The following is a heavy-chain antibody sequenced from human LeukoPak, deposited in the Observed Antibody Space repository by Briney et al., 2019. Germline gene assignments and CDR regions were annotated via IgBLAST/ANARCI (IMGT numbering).Heavy chain of an antibody. CDR3: ARGVYGDYPDY. J-gene: IGHJ4*02. Sequence: SETLSLTCTVSGYSISSGYYWGWIRQPPGKGLEWIGSIYHSGSTYYNPSLKSRVTISVDTSKNQFSLKLSSVTAADTAVYYCARGVYGDYPDYWGQGTLVTVSS. V-gene: IGHV4-38-2*02. D-gene: IGHD4-17*01. CDR2: IYHSGST. CDR1: GYSISSGYY.